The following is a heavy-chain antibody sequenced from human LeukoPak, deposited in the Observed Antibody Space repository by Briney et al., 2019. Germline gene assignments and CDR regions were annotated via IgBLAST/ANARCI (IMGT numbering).Heavy chain of an antibody. CDR3: ARHFHSAWFGF. Sequence: GESLQISCKCSGFYFTAYGIAWVRPLPGKGLGWMGNIYPGGSNGRYSPSCQGQVIMSADKSITTVYLQWSSLKASDTAMYYCARHFHSAWFGFWGQGSLVTVSS. CDR2: IYPGGSNG. V-gene: IGHV5-51*01. D-gene: IGHD5-18*01. J-gene: IGHJ4*02. CDR1: GFYFTAYG.